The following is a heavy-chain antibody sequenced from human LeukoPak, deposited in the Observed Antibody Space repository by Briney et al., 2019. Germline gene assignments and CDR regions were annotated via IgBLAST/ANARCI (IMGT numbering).Heavy chain of an antibody. CDR2: ISTFNGDT. Sequence: GASVKVSCKASGYTFTSYGITWVRQAPGQGLERMGWISTFNGDTNYAQKFQGRVTMTTDTSTSTAYMELRSLRSDDTAVYYCARDGTYGYNYFDYWGQGTLVTVSS. CDR3: ARDGTYGYNYFDY. CDR1: GYTFTSYG. V-gene: IGHV1-18*01. J-gene: IGHJ4*02. D-gene: IGHD5-18*01.